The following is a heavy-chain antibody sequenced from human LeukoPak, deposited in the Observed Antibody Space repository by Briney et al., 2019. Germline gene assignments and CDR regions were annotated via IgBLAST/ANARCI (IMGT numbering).Heavy chain of an antibody. CDR2: TYDSAKWYN. CDR3: ARDGSYFDC. V-gene: IGHV6-1*01. CDR1: GDTFSASNAA. J-gene: IGHJ4*02. Sequence: QTLSLSCAISGDTFSASNAAWEWHRHGPSIGFKWRVSTYDSAKWYNDFSLSVKSRISINPDSTTYQFFMQLNSVTSADTAWYYCARDGSYFDCWGQGTLVTVSS.